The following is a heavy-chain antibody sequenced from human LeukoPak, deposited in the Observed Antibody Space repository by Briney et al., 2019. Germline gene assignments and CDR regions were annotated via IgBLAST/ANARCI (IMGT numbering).Heavy chain of an antibody. CDR2: IYHSGST. J-gene: IGHJ6*02. V-gene: IGHV4-39*07. Sequence: KPSETLSLTCTVSGGSISSSSYYWGWIRQPPGKGLEWIGSIYHSGSTYYNPSLKSRVTISVDTSKNQFSLKLSSVTAADTAVYYCARATTDGMDVWGQGTTVTVSS. D-gene: IGHD5-12*01. CDR3: ARATTDGMDV. CDR1: GGSISSSSYY.